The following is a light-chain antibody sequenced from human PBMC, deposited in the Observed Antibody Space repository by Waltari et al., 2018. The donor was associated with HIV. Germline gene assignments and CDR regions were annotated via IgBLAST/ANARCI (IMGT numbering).Light chain of an antibody. V-gene: IGKV3-15*01. CDR1: QSVSSN. CDR2: GAS. CDR3: QQYNNWPGT. Sequence: EIVMTQSPATLSVSPGERATLFCRASQSVSSNLAWYQQKPGQAPRLLIYGASTRATGIPARFRGSGSGTEFTLTISSLQSEDFAVYYCQQYNNWPGTFGQGTKLEIK. J-gene: IGKJ2*01.